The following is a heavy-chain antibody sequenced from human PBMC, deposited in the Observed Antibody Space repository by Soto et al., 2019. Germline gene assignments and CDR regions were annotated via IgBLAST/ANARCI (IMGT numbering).Heavy chain of an antibody. CDR1: GFTFRTYW. CDR3: ARDGSTSWYSYDYHGMDV. J-gene: IGHJ6*02. D-gene: IGHD5-18*01. V-gene: IGHV3-7*05. Sequence: EVQLVGSGGGLVQPGGSLRLSCAASGFTFRTYWLTWVRQVPGKGLEWVANINLDGSEKSYVDSVKGRFTISRDNARNSLYLQMSSLRAEDTALYYCARDGSTSWYSYDYHGMDVWGQGTTVTVSS. CDR2: INLDGSEK.